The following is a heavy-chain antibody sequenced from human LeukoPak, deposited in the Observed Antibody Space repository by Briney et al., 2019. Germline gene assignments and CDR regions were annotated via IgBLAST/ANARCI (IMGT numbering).Heavy chain of an antibody. CDR3: AREFGTAMVNPGAFDI. CDR1: GGSISSSSYY. D-gene: IGHD5-18*01. CDR2: IYYSGST. J-gene: IGHJ3*02. Sequence: PSETLSLTCTVSGGSISSSSYYWGWIRQPPGKGLEWIGSIYYSGSTYYNPSLKSRVTISVDTSKNQFSLKLSSVTAADTAVYYCAREFGTAMVNPGAFDIWGQGTMVTVSS. V-gene: IGHV4-39*07.